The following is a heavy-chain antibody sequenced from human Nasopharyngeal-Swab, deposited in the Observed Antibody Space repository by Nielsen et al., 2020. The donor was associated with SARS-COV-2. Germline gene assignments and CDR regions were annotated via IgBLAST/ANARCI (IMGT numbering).Heavy chain of an antibody. CDR3: ARDTRGPDY. V-gene: IGHV1-18*01. CDR1: GYTFTSYG. J-gene: IGHJ4*02. CDR2: ISAYNGRT. D-gene: IGHD2-15*01. Sequence: ASVKVSCKASGYTFTSYGNSWVRQAPGQGLEWMGWISAYNGRTYYAQKFQGRVTMTTDTSTSTAYMDLRSLRSDDTAVYYCARDTRGPDYWGQGTLVTVSS.